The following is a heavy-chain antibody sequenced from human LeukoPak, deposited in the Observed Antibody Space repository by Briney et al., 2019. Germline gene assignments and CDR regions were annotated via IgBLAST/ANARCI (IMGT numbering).Heavy chain of an antibody. V-gene: IGHV4-39*07. CDR3: ARAGIAGAYYYYGMDV. Sequence: SETLSLTCTVSGGSISSSSAYWGWIRQPPGKGLEWIGSIYYSKNTYYNPPLKSRVTISVDTSKNQFSLKLSSVTAADTAVYYCARAGIAGAYYYYGMDVWGQGTTVTVSS. J-gene: IGHJ6*02. CDR2: IYYSKNT. CDR1: GGSISSSSAY. D-gene: IGHD6-13*01.